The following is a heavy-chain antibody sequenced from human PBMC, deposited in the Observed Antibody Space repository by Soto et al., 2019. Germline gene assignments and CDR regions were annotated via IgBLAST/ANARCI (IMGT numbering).Heavy chain of an antibody. V-gene: IGHV1-69*12. CDR3: ARVLGTYCGGDCYPPSLDY. J-gene: IGHJ4*02. Sequence: QVQLVQAGADVKKPGSSVKVYCKASGGTCSSYAIRWVRQAPGQGIEWLGGIIPIFGPAHYAQKFQGRVTITADESTSTAYMELSRLRSEDTAVYYCARVLGTYCGGDCYPPSLDYWGKGTLVTVSS. D-gene: IGHD2-21*02. CDR1: GGTCSSYA. CDR2: IIPIFGPA.